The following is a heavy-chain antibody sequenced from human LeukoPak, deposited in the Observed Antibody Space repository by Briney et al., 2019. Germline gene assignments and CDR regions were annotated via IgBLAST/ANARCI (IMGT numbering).Heavy chain of an antibody. Sequence: GGSLRLSCAASGFTFSSYGMHWVRQAPGKGLEWVAVTSYDGSNKYYADSVKGRFTISRDNSKNTLYLQMNSLRAEDTAVYYCAKDRLAVTNPLSGGIRFYGMDVWGQGTTVTVSS. CDR3: AKDRLAVTNPLSGGIRFYGMDV. D-gene: IGHD4-17*01. V-gene: IGHV3-30*18. CDR1: GFTFSSYG. CDR2: TSYDGSNK. J-gene: IGHJ6*02.